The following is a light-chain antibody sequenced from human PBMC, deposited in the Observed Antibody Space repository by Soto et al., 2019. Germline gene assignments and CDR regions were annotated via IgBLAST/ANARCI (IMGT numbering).Light chain of an antibody. CDR3: QQYNSYSLT. CDR1: QSISTW. Sequence: DIQMTQSPSTLSASVGDRVTITCRASQSISTWLAWYQQKPGKAPHLLIYDASRMPSGVPSRFSGSASGTEFTLTITSLQPDDFATYYCQQYNSYSLTFGGGTKVEIK. J-gene: IGKJ4*01. V-gene: IGKV1-5*01. CDR2: DAS.